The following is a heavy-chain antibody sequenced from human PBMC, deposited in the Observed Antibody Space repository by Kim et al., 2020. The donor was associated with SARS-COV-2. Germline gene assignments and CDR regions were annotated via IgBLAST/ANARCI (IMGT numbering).Heavy chain of an antibody. J-gene: IGHJ2*01. Sequence: GGSLRLSCAASGFTFSSYWMSWVRQAPGKGLEWVANIKQDGSEKYYVDSVKGRFTISRDNAKNSLYLQMNSLRAEDTAVYYCARDWDSGYDYDSWYFDLWGRGTLVTVSS. CDR2: IKQDGSEK. V-gene: IGHV3-7*03. CDR3: ARDWDSGYDYDSWYFDL. CDR1: GFTFSSYW. D-gene: IGHD5-12*01.